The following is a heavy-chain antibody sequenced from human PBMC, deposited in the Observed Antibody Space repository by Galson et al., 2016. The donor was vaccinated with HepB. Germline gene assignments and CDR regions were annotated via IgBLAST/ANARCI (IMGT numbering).Heavy chain of an antibody. J-gene: IGHJ4*02. CDR3: AKEAPKWGGIYYSDY. Sequence: SLRLSCAASGFTFRRNDMSWVRQAPGKGLEWVSTIYASSGKTDYADSVKGRFTISRDVSKNTLYLQMNSLRAEDTAVYYCAKEAPKWGGIYYSDYWGQGTLVTVSS. V-gene: IGHV3-23*01. CDR1: GFTFRRND. CDR2: IYASSGKT. D-gene: IGHD1-26*01.